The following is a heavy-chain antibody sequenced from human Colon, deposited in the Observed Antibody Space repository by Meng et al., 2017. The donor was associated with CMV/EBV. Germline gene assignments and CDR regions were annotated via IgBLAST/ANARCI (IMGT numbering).Heavy chain of an antibody. CDR1: GFTFRSYE. J-gene: IGHJ4*02. D-gene: IGHD4-17*01. Sequence: GESLKISCAASGFTFRSYEMNWVRQAPGKGLEWVAYISSSGGKIYYADSVTGRFTISRDNAKKSLYLQMNSLRAEDTAVYYCASHGGYYLRSDYWGQGTLVTVSS. V-gene: IGHV3-48*03. CDR3: ASHGGYYLRSDY. CDR2: ISSSGGKI.